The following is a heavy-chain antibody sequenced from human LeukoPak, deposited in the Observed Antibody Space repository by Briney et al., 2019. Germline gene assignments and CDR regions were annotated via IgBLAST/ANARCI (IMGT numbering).Heavy chain of an antibody. CDR1: GFTFSEYY. Sequence: SGGSERLSCVASGFTFSEYYMGWIGQAPGKGLEWVSYISSSSSYTNYADSVKGRFTVSRDNAKNSLYLQMNSLRAEDTAVYYCARAEEQWMSYFDYWGPGTLVTVSS. CDR3: ARAEEQWMSYFDY. J-gene: IGHJ4*02. D-gene: IGHD6-19*01. V-gene: IGHV3-11*05. CDR2: ISSSSSYT.